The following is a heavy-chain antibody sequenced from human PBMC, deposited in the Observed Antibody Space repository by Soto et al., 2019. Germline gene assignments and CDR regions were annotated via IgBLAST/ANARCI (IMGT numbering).Heavy chain of an antibody. CDR1: GYTLTELS. V-gene: IGHV1-24*01. Sequence: ASVKVSCKFSGYTLTELSMYCVRQAHGKGLEWMGGFDPEDGETIYAQKFQGRVTMTEDTSTDTAYMELSSLRSEDTAVYYCAGMVRGVISYYYGMDVWGQGTTVTVSS. J-gene: IGHJ6*02. D-gene: IGHD3-10*01. CDR2: FDPEDGET. CDR3: AGMVRGVISYYYGMDV.